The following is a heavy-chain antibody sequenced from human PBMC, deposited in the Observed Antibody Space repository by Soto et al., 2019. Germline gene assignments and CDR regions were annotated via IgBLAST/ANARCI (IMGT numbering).Heavy chain of an antibody. V-gene: IGHV1-69*13. D-gene: IGHD3-3*02. CDR2: IIPIFGTA. Sequence: GASVKVSCKASGGTFSSYAISWVRQAPGQGLEWMGGIIPIFGTANYAQKFQGRVTITADESTSTAYMELSSLRSEDTAVYYCARGHFWSGYYTPYYFDYWGQGTLVTVSS. J-gene: IGHJ4*02. CDR3: ARGHFWSGYYTPYYFDY. CDR1: GGTFSSYA.